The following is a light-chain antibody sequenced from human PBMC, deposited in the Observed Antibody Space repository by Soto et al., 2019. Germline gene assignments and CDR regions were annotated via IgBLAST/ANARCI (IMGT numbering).Light chain of an antibody. V-gene: IGLV2-14*01. CDR1: SSDVGGYNY. Sequence: QSALTQPASVSGSPGQLISISCTGTSSDVGGYNYVSWYQQHPGRAPKLIIYEVTNRPSGVSHRFSGSKNANTASLTISGLQAEDEADYYCGSYTSDSTWVFGGGTKVTVL. CDR2: EVT. CDR3: GSYTSDSTWV. J-gene: IGLJ3*02.